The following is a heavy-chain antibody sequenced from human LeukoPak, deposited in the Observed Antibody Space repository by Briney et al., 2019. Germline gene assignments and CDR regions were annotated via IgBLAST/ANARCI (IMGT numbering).Heavy chain of an antibody. CDR3: TTWVGAHFDF. J-gene: IGHJ4*02. D-gene: IGHD1-26*01. CDR1: GFTFSNYA. Sequence: GGSLRLSCAASGFTFSNYAMHWVRQAPGKGLEWVSTIDGPTFRTHYADSVMGRFTISRDNYKNTLYLQMNSLRAEDTAVYFCTTWVGAHFDFWGQGTLVTVSS. V-gene: IGHV3-23*01. CDR2: IDGPTFRT.